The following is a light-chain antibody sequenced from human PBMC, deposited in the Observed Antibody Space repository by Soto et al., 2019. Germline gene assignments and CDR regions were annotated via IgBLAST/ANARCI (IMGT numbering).Light chain of an antibody. CDR3: HQYHNWPIT. J-gene: IGKJ5*01. CDR2: DAS. CDR1: QSVSTN. V-gene: IGKV3-15*01. Sequence: EIVMTQSPATLSVSPGERATLSCRASQSVSTNLAWYQQKPGQAPRLLIYDASTRATGLPARFSGSGSGTEFTLTISSLQSEDFGVYYCHQYHNWPITFGQGTRLE.